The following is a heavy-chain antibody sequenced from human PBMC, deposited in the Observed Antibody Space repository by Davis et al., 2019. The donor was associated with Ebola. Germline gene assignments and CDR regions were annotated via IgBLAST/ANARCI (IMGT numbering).Heavy chain of an antibody. J-gene: IGHJ4*02. CDR1: GFSFSNYG. CDR3: ARDVTWKLDY. Sequence: GESLKISCAASGFSFSNYGMNWVRQAPGKGLEWVSYSSTTISTTYYADSVKGRFTMSRDNGKNSVYLQMSSLRDEDTAVYYCARDVTWKLDYWGQGTLATVSS. D-gene: IGHD1-1*01. V-gene: IGHV3-48*02. CDR2: SSTTISTT.